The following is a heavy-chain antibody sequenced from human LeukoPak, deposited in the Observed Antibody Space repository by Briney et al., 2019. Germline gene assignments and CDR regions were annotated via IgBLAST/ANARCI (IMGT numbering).Heavy chain of an antibody. CDR3: ARDSIPGYYDSSGYYTYYGMDV. J-gene: IGHJ6*02. CDR1: SXXDXY. D-gene: IGHD3-22*01. V-gene: IGHV4-30-4*01. Sequence: SXXDXYWRWIRQPPGKGLEWIGYIYYSGSTYYNPSLKSRVTISVDTSKNQFSLKLSSVTAADTAVYYCARDSIPGYYDSSGYYTYYGMDVWGQGTTVTVSS. CDR2: IYYSGST.